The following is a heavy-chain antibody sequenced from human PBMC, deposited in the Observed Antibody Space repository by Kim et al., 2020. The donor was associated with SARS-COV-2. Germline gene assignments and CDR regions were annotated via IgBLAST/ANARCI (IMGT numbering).Heavy chain of an antibody. Sequence: GGSLRLSCAASGFTFSSYGMHWVRQAPGKGLEWVAVISYDGSNKYYADSVKGRFTISGDNSKNTLYLQMNSLRAEDTAVYYCAKDATVGSGYYSDFDYWGQGTLVTVSS. V-gene: IGHV3-30*18. CDR3: AKDATVGSGYYSDFDY. CDR2: ISYDGSNK. D-gene: IGHD3-3*01. J-gene: IGHJ4*02. CDR1: GFTFSSYG.